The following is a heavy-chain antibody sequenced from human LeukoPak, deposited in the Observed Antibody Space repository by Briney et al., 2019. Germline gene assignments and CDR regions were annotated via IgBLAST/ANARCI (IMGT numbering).Heavy chain of an antibody. Sequence: PGGSLRLSCAASGFTFSSYAMTWVRQAPGKGREWVSGISGSGDTTFYADSVKGRFTISRDNSKSALYLQMDSLRADDTAVYYCARTIAQYSNSWLYFYHGLDVWGQGTTVTVSS. V-gene: IGHV3-23*01. CDR2: ISGSGDTT. D-gene: IGHD6-13*01. J-gene: IGHJ6*02. CDR3: ARTIAQYSNSWLYFYHGLDV. CDR1: GFTFSSYA.